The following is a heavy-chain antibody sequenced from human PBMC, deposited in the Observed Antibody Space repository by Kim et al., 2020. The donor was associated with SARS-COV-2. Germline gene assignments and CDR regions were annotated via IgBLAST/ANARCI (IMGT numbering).Heavy chain of an antibody. D-gene: IGHD5-12*01. CDR1: GFTFSRYG. CDR2: ISHDESEK. V-gene: IGHV3-30*18. J-gene: IGHJ5*02. CDR3: AKGSTGSGYSSADH. Sequence: GGSLRLSCAASGFTFSRYGLHWVRQAPGKGLEWLAVISHDESEKFYADSVKGRFTISRDTSNSMLYLEMKSLKTEDTAVYFCAKGSTGSGYSSADHWGQGALFTVSS.